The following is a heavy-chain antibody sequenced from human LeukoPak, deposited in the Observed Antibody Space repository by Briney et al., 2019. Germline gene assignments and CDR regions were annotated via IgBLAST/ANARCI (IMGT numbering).Heavy chain of an antibody. J-gene: IGHJ6*03. CDR1: GGSLSGYY. CDR3: VRLGPQSTGRAAMVRGVRNYMDV. V-gene: IGHV4-34*01. Sequence: SETLSLTCAVYGGSLSGYYWSWIRQPPGKGLEWIGEINHSGSTNYNPSLKSRVTISVDTSKNQFSLKLSSVTSADTPVYYCVRLGPQSTGRAAMVRGVRNYMDVWGKGTTVTISS. D-gene: IGHD3-10*01. CDR2: INHSGST.